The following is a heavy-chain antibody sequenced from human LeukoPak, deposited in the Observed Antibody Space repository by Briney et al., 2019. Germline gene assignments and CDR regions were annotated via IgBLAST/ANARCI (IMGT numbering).Heavy chain of an antibody. CDR2: IGAYNGNT. D-gene: IGHD5-24*01. CDR3: ARDGVGWLQQGDAFDI. J-gene: IGHJ3*02. V-gene: IGHV1-18*01. Sequence: GASVKVSCKASGYTFTSYGISWVRQAPGQGLERMGWIGAYNGNTNYAQKLQGRVTMTTDTSTSTAYMELRSLRSDDTAVYYCARDGVGWLQQGDAFDIWGQGTMVTVSS. CDR1: GYTFTSYG.